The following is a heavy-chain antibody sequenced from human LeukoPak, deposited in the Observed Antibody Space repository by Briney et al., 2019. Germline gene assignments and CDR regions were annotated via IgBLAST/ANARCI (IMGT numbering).Heavy chain of an antibody. D-gene: IGHD3-9*01. J-gene: IGHJ6*03. CDR1: GYTFTSYD. V-gene: IGHV1-8*03. CDR2: RNPNSGNT. CDR3: ARGGYDILTGYYTDYYYYMDV. Sequence: ASVKVSCKASGYTFTSYDINWVRQATGQGLEWMGWRNPNSGNTGYAQKFQGRVTITRNTSISTAYMELSSLRSEDTAVYYCARGGYDILTGYYTDYYYYMDVWGKGTTVTVSS.